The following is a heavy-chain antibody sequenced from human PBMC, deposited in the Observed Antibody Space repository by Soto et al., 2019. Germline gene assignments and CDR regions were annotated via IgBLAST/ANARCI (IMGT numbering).Heavy chain of an antibody. D-gene: IGHD2-15*01. Sequence: GESLKISCKGSGYSFTSYWIGWVRQMPGKGLEWMGIIYPGDSDTRYSPSFQGQVTISADKSISTAYLQWSSLKASDTAMYYCARLTYCSGGSCYPPAFDIWGQGTMVTVSS. V-gene: IGHV5-51*01. CDR2: IYPGDSDT. J-gene: IGHJ3*02. CDR3: ARLTYCSGGSCYPPAFDI. CDR1: GYSFTSYW.